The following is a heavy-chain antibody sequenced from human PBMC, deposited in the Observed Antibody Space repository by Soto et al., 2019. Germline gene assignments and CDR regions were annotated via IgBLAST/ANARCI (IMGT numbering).Heavy chain of an antibody. J-gene: IGHJ3*02. D-gene: IGHD1-1*01. Sequence: PGGSLRLSCAVTGFFCSSYYMSWVRQAPGKGLEWVSTILVGGSPHYEDSVKGRFTISIDGSKNALYLQMNSLTAGDKAVYYCAKATATRGGAFGICGQGTMVTVSS. CDR1: GFFCSSYY. V-gene: IGHV3-23*01. CDR2: ILVGGSP. CDR3: AKATATRGGAFGI.